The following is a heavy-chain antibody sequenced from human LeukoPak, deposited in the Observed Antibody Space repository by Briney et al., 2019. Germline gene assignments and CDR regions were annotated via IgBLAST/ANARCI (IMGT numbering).Heavy chain of an antibody. J-gene: IGHJ3*02. Sequence: SETLSLTCAVYGGSFSGYYWSWIRQPPGKGLEWIGEINHSGSTNYNPSLKSRVTIFVDTSKNQFSLNLSPVTAADTAVYYCARSVAVAGPENAFDIWGQGTTVTVSS. V-gene: IGHV4-34*01. D-gene: IGHD6-19*01. CDR2: INHSGST. CDR1: GGSFSGYY. CDR3: ARSVAVAGPENAFDI.